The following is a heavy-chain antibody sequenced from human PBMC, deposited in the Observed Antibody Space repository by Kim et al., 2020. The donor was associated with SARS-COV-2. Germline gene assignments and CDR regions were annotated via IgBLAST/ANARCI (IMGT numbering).Heavy chain of an antibody. D-gene: IGHD1-26*01. J-gene: IGHJ4*02. CDR2: T. CDR3: SRRGPDPSIDY. Sequence: TEYAASVNGRFTNSRDESKNTAYLQMHSLKTEDTAVYFCSRRGPDPSIDYWGQGTLVTVSS. V-gene: IGHV3-73*01.